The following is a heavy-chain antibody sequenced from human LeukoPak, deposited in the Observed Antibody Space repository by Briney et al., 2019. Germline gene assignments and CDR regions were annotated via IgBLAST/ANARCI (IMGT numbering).Heavy chain of an antibody. D-gene: IGHD2/OR15-2a*01. V-gene: IGHV1-69-2*01. CDR2: VDPEHGDT. CDR1: GYNFIDYY. CDR3: TRCRATLRAPLDY. Sequence: GASVKVSCKASGYNFIDYYIHWAQQTPGKGLEWRGRVDPEHGDTKYAEMFQGRLTITADPSTDTAYMELSSLRSEDTAVYFCTRCRATLRAPLDYWGQGTLVTVSS. J-gene: IGHJ4*02.